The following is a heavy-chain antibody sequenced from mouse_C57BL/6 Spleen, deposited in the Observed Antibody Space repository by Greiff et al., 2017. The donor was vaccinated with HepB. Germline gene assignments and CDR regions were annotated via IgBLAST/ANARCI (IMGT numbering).Heavy chain of an antibody. J-gene: IGHJ3*01. Sequence: VQLKQSGPELVKPGASVKISCKASGYSFTGYYMNWVKQSPEKSLEWIGEINPSTGGTTYNQKFKAKATLTVDKSSSTAYMQLKSLTSEDSAVYYCARGQLLFAYWGQGTLVTVSA. V-gene: IGHV1-42*01. CDR3: ARGQLLFAY. CDR1: GYSFTGYY. CDR2: INPSTGGT. D-gene: IGHD3-3*01.